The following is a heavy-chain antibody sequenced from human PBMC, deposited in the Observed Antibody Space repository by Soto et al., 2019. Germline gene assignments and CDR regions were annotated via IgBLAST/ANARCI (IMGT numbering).Heavy chain of an antibody. Sequence: PSETLSLTCAVYGGSFSGYYWSWIRQPPGKGLEWIGEINHSGSTNYNPSLKSRVTISVDTSKNQFSLKLSSVTAADTAVYYCARDPRLNFEYDSSGYYSEYYFDYWGQGTLVTVSS. D-gene: IGHD3-22*01. V-gene: IGHV4-34*01. CDR3: ARDPRLNFEYDSSGYYSEYYFDY. CDR2: INHSGST. CDR1: GGSFSGYY. J-gene: IGHJ4*02.